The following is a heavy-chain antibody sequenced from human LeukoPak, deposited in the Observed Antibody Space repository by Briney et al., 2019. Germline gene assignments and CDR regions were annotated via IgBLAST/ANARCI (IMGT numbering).Heavy chain of an antibody. CDR2: ISSSGSTI. V-gene: IGHV3-11*01. CDR1: GFTFSEYY. D-gene: IGHD3-22*01. CDR3: ARATGGYYLAYYFDY. Sequence: PGGSLRLSCAASGFTFSEYYMSWLRQAPGEGREWVSYISSSGSTIYYADSVKGRFTISRDNAKNSLYLHMNSLRAEDTAVYYCARATGGYYLAYYFDYWGQGTLVTVSS. J-gene: IGHJ4*02.